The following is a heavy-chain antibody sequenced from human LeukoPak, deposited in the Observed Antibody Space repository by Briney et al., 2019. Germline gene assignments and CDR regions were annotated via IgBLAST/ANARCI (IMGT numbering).Heavy chain of an antibody. V-gene: IGHV1-46*01. Sequence: GASVKVSCTASGYTFTSYYMHWVRQAPGQGLEWMGIINPSGGSTSYAQKFQGRVTMTRDTSTSTVYTELSSLRSEDTAVYYCASSVAGLLVDYWGQGTLVTVSS. CDR3: ASSVAGLLVDY. CDR1: GYTFTSYY. J-gene: IGHJ4*02. CDR2: INPSGGST. D-gene: IGHD6-19*01.